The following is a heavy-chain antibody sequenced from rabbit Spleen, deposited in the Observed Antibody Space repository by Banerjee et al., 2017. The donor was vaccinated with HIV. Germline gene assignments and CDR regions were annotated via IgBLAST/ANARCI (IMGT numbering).Heavy chain of an antibody. Sequence: QQQLEESGGGLVKPGGTLTLTCKVSGFDFSSDAMCWVRQAPGKGPECIACIYNGDGSTYYASWVNGRFTVSKTSSTTVTLQMTSLTGADTATYFCARDLDGVIGWNLGWWGPGTLVTVS. D-gene: IGHD1-1*01. V-gene: IGHV1S47*01. CDR1: GFDFSSDA. CDR3: ARDLDGVIGWNLGW. CDR2: IYNGDGST. J-gene: IGHJ4*01.